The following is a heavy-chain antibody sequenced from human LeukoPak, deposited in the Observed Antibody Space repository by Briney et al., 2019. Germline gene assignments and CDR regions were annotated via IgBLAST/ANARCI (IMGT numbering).Heavy chain of an antibody. Sequence: GGSLRLSCAASGFTFSSYSMNWVRQAPGKGLEWVSSISSSSSYIYYADSVKGRFTISRDNAKNSLYLQMNSLRAEDTAVYYCARDSAVWQWLVSEYYYYGMDVWGQGTTVTVSS. D-gene: IGHD6-19*01. CDR1: GFTFSSYS. CDR3: ARDSAVWQWLVSEYYYYGMDV. J-gene: IGHJ6*02. V-gene: IGHV3-21*01. CDR2: ISSSSSYI.